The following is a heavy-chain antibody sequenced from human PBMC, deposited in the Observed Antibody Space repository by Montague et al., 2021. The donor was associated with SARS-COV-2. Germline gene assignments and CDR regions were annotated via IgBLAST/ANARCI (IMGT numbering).Heavy chain of an antibody. CDR1: GGSITDINYY. J-gene: IGHJ6*03. V-gene: IGHV4-39*01. D-gene: IGHD4-11*01. Sequence: SETLSLTCTVSGGSITDINYYWGWIRQPPGKGLKWIGNIFRSGSTYYNPSLMSRVTISVDTSRNEFSLNVRSVTAADTGLFYCVRVTHPRSAWPYYMDVWGKGTTVTV. CDR3: VRVTHPRSAWPYYMDV. CDR2: IFRSGST.